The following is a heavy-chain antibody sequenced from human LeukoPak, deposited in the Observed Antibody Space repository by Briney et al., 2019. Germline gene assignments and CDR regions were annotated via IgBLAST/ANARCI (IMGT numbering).Heavy chain of an antibody. CDR1: GGSISSGSYY. CDR2: IYTSGST. CDR3: ARDQGSRSWPPFDY. J-gene: IGHJ4*02. Sequence: TLSLTCAVSGGSISSGSYYWSWIRQPAGKGLEWTVRIYTSGSTNDNSSLKRRVTISVDTSKNQFSLKLSSATAADTAVYYCARDQGSRSWPPFDYWGQGTLVTVSS. V-gene: IGHV4-61*02. D-gene: IGHD6-13*01.